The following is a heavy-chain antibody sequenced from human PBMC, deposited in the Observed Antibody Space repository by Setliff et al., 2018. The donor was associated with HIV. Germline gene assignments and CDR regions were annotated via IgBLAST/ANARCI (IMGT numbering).Heavy chain of an antibody. CDR3: ARAVGGSNYFDYSGYQDF. D-gene: IGHD3-22*01. V-gene: IGHV1-18*01. J-gene: IGHJ4*02. CDR1: GYTFTSYG. Sequence: VASVKVSCKASGYTFTSYGISWVRQAPGQGLEWMGWISAYNGNTNYAQKLQGRVTMTTDTSTSTAYMELRSLRSDDTAVYYCARAVGGSNYFDYSGYQDFWGQGTRVTVSS. CDR2: ISAYNGNT.